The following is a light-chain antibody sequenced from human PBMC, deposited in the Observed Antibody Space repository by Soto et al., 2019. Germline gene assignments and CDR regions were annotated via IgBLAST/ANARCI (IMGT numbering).Light chain of an antibody. CDR3: QQYYSAPLT. J-gene: IGKJ4*01. CDR1: QNVLSSSNNKNY. CDR2: WAS. V-gene: IGKV4-1*01. Sequence: ILLTQSPDSLAVSLGERATINCKTSQNVLSSSNNKNYLAWYQQKPGQPPKLFISWASTRESGVPDRFSGSGSGTDFTLTISSLQAEDVAVYYCQQYYSAPLTFGGGTKVDIK.